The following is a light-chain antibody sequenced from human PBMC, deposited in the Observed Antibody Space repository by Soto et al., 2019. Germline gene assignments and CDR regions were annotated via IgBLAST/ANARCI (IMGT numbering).Light chain of an antibody. Sequence: EIVLTQSPGTLSLSPGERATLSCRASQSVSSSYLAWYQQKPGQAPRLLIYGASSRATGIPDRFSGSGSGTDFTLTISRLEPEDCAVYYGQQYGSARSGMYTFGQGTKLEMK. J-gene: IGKJ2*01. CDR1: QSVSSSY. CDR2: GAS. V-gene: IGKV3-20*01. CDR3: QQYGSARSGMYT.